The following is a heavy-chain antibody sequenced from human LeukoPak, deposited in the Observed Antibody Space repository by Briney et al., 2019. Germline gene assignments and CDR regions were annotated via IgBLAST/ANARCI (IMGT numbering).Heavy chain of an antibody. CDR3: ARETYYYDSSGYYYFHYFDY. CDR1: GGSISNYY. Sequence: PSETLSLTCTVSGGSISNYYWTWIRQPPGKGLEWIGYIYYSGSTNYNPSLKSRVTISVDTSKNQFSLKLSSVTAADTAVYYCARETYYYDSSGYYYFHYFDYWGQGTLVTVSS. V-gene: IGHV4-59*01. CDR2: IYYSGST. J-gene: IGHJ4*02. D-gene: IGHD3-22*01.